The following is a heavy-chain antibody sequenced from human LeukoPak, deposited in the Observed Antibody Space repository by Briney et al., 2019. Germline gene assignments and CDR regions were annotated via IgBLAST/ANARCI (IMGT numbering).Heavy chain of an antibody. D-gene: IGHD2-15*01. CDR2: IYYSGST. CDR1: GGSISSSSYY. Sequence: PSETLSLTCTVSGGSISSSSYYWGWIRQPPGKGLEWIGSIYYSGSTYYNPSLKGRVTISVDTSKNQFSLKLSSVTAADTAVYYCALGDCSGGSCYSQSDAEYFQHWGQGTLVTVSS. V-gene: IGHV4-39*01. CDR3: ALGDCSGGSCYSQSDAEYFQH. J-gene: IGHJ1*01.